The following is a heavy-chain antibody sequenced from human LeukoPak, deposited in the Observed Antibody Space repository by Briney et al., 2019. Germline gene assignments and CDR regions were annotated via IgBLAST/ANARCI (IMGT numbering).Heavy chain of an antibody. D-gene: IGHD3-22*01. V-gene: IGHV1-2*02. CDR2: INTHSGGT. Sequence: ASVTVSCTASGYTFTGYYMHWVRQAPGQGLEWMGWINTHSGGTNYAQKFEDRVTMTRDTSISTGYMELRSLRSDDTAIYYCTRLWRPNDYYDTSGYFDDGFDIWGQGTMVTVSS. J-gene: IGHJ3*02. CDR3: TRLWRPNDYYDTSGYFDDGFDI. CDR1: GYTFTGYY.